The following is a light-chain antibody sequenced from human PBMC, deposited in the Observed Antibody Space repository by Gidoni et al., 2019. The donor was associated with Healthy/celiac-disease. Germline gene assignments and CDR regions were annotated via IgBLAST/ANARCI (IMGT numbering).Light chain of an antibody. Sequence: EIVLTQSPGTLSLSPGERATLSCRASQSVSSSYLAWYQQKPGQAPRLLIYGASSRATVIPDRFSGSGSGTDFTLTISRLEPEDFAVYYCQQYGSSPGTFGQXTKVEIK. J-gene: IGKJ1*01. CDR2: GAS. V-gene: IGKV3-20*01. CDR3: QQYGSSPGT. CDR1: QSVSSSY.